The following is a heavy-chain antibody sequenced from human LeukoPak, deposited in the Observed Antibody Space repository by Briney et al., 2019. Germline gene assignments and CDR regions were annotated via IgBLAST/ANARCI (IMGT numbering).Heavy chain of an antibody. CDR2: IKTKTDGGTT. J-gene: IGHJ4*02. CDR3: ATPLIA. D-gene: IGHD2-21*01. CDR1: GFPFSTYA. V-gene: IGHV3-15*07. Sequence: PGGSLRLSCAASGFPFSTYAMNWVRQAPGKGLEWVGRIKTKTDGGTTDYAAPVKGRFTISRDDSKNTLYLQMNSLKTEDAAVYYCATPLIAGGQGTLVTVSS.